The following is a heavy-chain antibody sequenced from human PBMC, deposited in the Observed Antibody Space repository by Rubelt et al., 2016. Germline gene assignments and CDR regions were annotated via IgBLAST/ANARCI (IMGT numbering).Heavy chain of an antibody. J-gene: IGHJ4*02. CDR3: ARRRLAATGYFDY. Sequence: QVQLQESGPGLVKPSETLSLTCTVSGGSISSYYWSWIRQPPGKGLEWIGYIYYSGSTNYNPSLKSRVTISVDTSKNQFSLKLSSVTAADTAVYYCARRRLAATGYFDYWGQGTLATVSS. CDR2: IYYSGST. D-gene: IGHD2-15*01. V-gene: IGHV4-59*08. CDR1: GGSISSYY.